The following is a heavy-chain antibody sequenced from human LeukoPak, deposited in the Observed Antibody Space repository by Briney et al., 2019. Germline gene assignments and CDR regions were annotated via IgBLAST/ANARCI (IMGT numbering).Heavy chain of an antibody. J-gene: IGHJ5*02. CDR2: IIPIFGTA. Sequence: ASVKVSCKASGYTFTSYGISWVRQAPGQGLEWMGGIIPIFGTANYAQKFQGRVTITADKSTSTAYMGLSSLRSEDTAVYYCASEAGTGTQPNWFDPWGQGTLVTVSS. CDR3: ASEAGTGTQPNWFDP. D-gene: IGHD1-1*01. V-gene: IGHV1-69*06. CDR1: GYTFTSYG.